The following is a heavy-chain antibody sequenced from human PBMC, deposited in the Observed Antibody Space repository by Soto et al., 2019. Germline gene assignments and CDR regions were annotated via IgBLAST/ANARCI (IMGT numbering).Heavy chain of an antibody. Sequence: EVQLLESGGGLVQPGGSLRLSCAASGFTFSSYAMSWVRQAPGKGLEWVSAISGSGGSTYCADSVKGRFTISRDNSKNTLYLQMNSLRAEDTAVYYCAKGGLRYFDWINDYWGQGTLVTVSS. J-gene: IGHJ4*02. CDR1: GFTFSSYA. D-gene: IGHD3-9*01. CDR2: ISGSGGST. V-gene: IGHV3-23*01. CDR3: AKGGLRYFDWINDY.